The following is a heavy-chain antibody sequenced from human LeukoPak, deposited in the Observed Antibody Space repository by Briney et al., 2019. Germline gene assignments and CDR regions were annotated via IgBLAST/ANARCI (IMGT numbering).Heavy chain of an antibody. CDR1: GGSFSGYY. V-gene: IGHV4-4*07. CDR2: FYTSRNI. D-gene: IGHD2-2*01. J-gene: IGHJ1*01. Sequence: TSETLSLTCSVSGGSFSGYYSSWVRQPAGKGLEWIGRFYTSRNIDYNPSLESRVSMSVDASKNKVFLKLSSVTAADTAVYYCARNLKRGVPAAPHWGQGTLVTVSS. CDR3: ARNLKRGVPAAPH.